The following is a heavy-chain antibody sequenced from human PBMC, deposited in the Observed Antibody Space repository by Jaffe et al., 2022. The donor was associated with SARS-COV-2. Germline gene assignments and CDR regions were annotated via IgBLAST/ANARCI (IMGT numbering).Heavy chain of an antibody. CDR2: IYTSGST. CDR1: GGSISSGSYY. J-gene: IGHJ3*02. D-gene: IGHD5-18*01. Sequence: QVQLQESGPGLVKPSQTLSLTCTVSGGSISSGSYYWSWIRQPAGKGLEWIGRIYTSGSTNYNPSLKSRVTISVDTSKNQFSLKLSSVTAADTAVYYCAREGPIQLWFESAFDIWGQGTMVTVSS. V-gene: IGHV4-61*02. CDR3: AREGPIQLWFESAFDI.